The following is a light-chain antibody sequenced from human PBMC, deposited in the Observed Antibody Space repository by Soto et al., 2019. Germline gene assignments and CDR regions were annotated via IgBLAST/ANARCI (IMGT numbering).Light chain of an antibody. CDR2: GAS. CDR3: QQYNNWLPIT. Sequence: IVITQSPATMSVSPGERATLSCRASQSVSSNLAWYQQKPGQAPRLLIYGASNRATVIPARFSGSGSGTEFTLTISSLQSEDLAVYYCQQYNNWLPITFGQGTRLEIK. J-gene: IGKJ5*01. CDR1: QSVSSN. V-gene: IGKV3-15*01.